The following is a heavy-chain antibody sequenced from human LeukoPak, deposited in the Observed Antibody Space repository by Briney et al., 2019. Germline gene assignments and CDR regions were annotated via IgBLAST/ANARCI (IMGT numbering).Heavy chain of an antibody. V-gene: IGHV1-69*05. CDR3: ARAGRAPPYYYDSSGYYQFDY. CDR1: GGTFSSYA. CDR2: FIPIFGTA. J-gene: IGHJ4*02. Sequence: PVKVSCKASGGTFSSYAISWVRQAPGQGLEWMGGFIPIFGTANYAQKFQGRVTITTDESTSTAYMELSSLRSEDTAVYYCARAGRAPPYYYDSSGYYQFDYWGQGTLVTVSS. D-gene: IGHD3-22*01.